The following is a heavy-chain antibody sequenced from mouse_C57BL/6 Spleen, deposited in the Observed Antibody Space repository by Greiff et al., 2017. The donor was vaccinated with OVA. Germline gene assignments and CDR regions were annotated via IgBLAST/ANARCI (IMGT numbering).Heavy chain of an antibody. Sequence: VQLQQSGPGLVAPSQSLSITCTVSGFSLTSYGVHWVRQPPGKGPAWLVVICSGGSTTYNSALKSRLSISKDNAKSQVFLKMNSLQTDDTAMYYCARDNYSGFAYWGQGTLVTVSA. CDR1: GFSLTSYG. CDR3: ARDNYSGFAY. V-gene: IGHV2-6*03. J-gene: IGHJ3*01. D-gene: IGHD1-3*01. CDR2: ICSGGST.